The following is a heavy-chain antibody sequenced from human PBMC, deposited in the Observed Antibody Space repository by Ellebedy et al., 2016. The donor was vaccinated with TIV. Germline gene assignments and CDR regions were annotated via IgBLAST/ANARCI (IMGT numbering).Heavy chain of an antibody. J-gene: IGHJ6*02. D-gene: IGHD3-3*01. CDR1: GFTFSSYW. CDR3: ARVRFLGYGMDV. Sequence: GGSLRLSCAASGFTFSSYWMYWVRQAPGKGLEWVASIKEDGSFKQYVDSVRGRFTISRDNAKNSLYLQMNSLRAEDTAVYYCARVRFLGYGMDVWGQGTTVTVSS. CDR2: IKEDGSFK. V-gene: IGHV3-7*01.